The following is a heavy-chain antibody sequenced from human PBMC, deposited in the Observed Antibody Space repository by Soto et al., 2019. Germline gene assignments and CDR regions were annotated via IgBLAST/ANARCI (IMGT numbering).Heavy chain of an antibody. CDR2: IKQDGSEK. D-gene: IGHD5-12*01. J-gene: IGHJ5*02. CDR1: GFTFSSYW. Sequence: EVQLVESGGGLVQPGGSLRLSCAASGFTFSSYWMSWVRQAPGKGLEWVANIKQDGSEKYYVDSVKGRFTISRDNAKNSPYLQMNSLRAEDTAVYYCARERGAYESWFDPWGQGTLVTVSS. CDR3: ARERGAYESWFDP. V-gene: IGHV3-7*01.